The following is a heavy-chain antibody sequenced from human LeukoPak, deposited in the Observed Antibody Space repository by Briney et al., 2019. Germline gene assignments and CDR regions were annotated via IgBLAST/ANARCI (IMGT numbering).Heavy chain of an antibody. J-gene: IGHJ4*02. CDR1: GFSFNHYA. CDR3: ARGPTSYYDTTGYSSYFDY. Sequence: GRSLRLSCAASGFSFNHYAMYWVRQAPGKGLEWVAVISYDGNNKYYADSVKGQFTISRDNSKNTLYVQMNSLRAEDTAVYYCARGPTSYYDTTGYSSYFDYWGQGTLVTVSS. V-gene: IGHV3-30-3*01. D-gene: IGHD3-22*01. CDR2: ISYDGNNK.